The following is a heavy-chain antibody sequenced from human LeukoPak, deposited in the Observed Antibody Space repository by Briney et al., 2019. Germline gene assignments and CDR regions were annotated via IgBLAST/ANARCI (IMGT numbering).Heavy chain of an antibody. D-gene: IGHD3-10*01. V-gene: IGHV3-9*01. CDR1: GFSLDAHA. J-gene: IGHJ4*02. CDR3: AKDVSSYGLGSYSYFDY. CDR2: ISWNSDTI. Sequence: GGSLRLSCAASGFSLDAHAMHWVRQAPGKGLEWVSGISWNSDTIAYADSLKGRFTISRDNAKNSLYLQMNSLSAEDTALYYCAKDVSSYGLGSYSYFDYWGQGTLVTVSS.